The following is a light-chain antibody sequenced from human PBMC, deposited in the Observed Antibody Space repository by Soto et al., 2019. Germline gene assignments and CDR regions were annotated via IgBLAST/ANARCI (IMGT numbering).Light chain of an antibody. V-gene: IGKV1-27*01. CDR3: KKYNSAPQT. CDR1: QGISTY. Sequence: DIQMTQSPSSLSASVGDRVTITCRASQGISTYLAWYQQKPGKVPKLLIYAASTLQSGVPSRFSGSGSGTDFTLTISSLQPEDVATYYCKKYNSAPQTFGQGTKVEIK. J-gene: IGKJ1*01. CDR2: AAS.